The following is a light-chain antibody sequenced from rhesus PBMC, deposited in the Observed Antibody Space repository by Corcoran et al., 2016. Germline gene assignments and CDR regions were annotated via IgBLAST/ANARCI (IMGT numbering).Light chain of an antibody. J-gene: IGKJ4*01. CDR2: AAS. CDR3: QQHNSHPLT. Sequence: DIQMTQSPSSLSASVGDRVTITCRASQTISSYLAWYQQKPGKVPKLLIYAASTLQSGVPSRFSGSGSGTDFTLPITSLQPEDFATYYCQQHNSHPLTFGGGTKVELK. CDR1: QTISSY. V-gene: IGKV1-44*03.